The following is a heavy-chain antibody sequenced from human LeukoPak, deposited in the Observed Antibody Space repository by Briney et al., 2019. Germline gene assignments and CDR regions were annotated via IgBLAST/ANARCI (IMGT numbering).Heavy chain of an antibody. V-gene: IGHV5-51*01. CDR1: GYSFTSYW. J-gene: IGHJ4*02. D-gene: IGHD3-22*01. Sequence: GESLKISCKGSGYSFTSYWIGWVRQMPGKGLEWMGIIYPGDSDTRYSPSFQGQVTISADKSISTAYLQWSSLKASDTAMYYCARGQTYYYDSSGYYPDYWGQGTLVTVSS. CDR3: ARGQTYYYDSSGYYPDY. CDR2: IYPGDSDT.